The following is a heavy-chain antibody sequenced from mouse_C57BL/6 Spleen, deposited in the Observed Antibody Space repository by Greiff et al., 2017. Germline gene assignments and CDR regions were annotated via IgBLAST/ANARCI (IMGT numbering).Heavy chain of an antibody. CDR2: ISSGSSTI. V-gene: IGHV5-17*01. J-gene: IGHJ4*01. Sequence: DVKLVESGGGLVKPGGSLKLSCAASGFTFSDYGMHWVRQAPEKGLEWVAYISSGSSTIYYADTVKGRFTISRDNAKNTLFLQMTSLRSEDTAMYYCARSLYGGYMDYWGQGTSVTVSS. CDR1: GFTFSDYG. CDR3: ARSLYGGYMDY. D-gene: IGHD1-1*01.